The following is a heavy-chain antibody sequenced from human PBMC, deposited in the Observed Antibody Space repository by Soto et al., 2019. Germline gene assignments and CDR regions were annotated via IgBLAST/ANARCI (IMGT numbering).Heavy chain of an antibody. CDR3: ARVPGP. CDR2: INHSGST. V-gene: IGHV4-34*01. CDR1: GWSCSGYY. D-gene: IGHD7-27*01. J-gene: IGHJ5*02. Sequence: SETLSLTCTFYGWSCSGYYWTWIRQPPGTGLEWIGEINHSGSTNYNPSLKSRVTISVDTSKNQFSLKLSSVTAADTAVYYCARVPGPWGQGTLVTVSS.